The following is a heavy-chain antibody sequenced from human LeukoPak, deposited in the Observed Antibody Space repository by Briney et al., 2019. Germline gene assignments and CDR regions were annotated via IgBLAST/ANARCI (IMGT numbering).Heavy chain of an antibody. CDR2: MNPNSGNT. CDR3: ARGMGSGSYSGAYYFDY. CDR1: VDTFTSYD. Sequence: ASVTVSSTPSVDTFTSYDINWVRHAPGQGLEWMGWMNPNSGNTGYARKFQGRVTMTTNTSISTAYMELSSLRSEDTAVYYCARGMGSGSYSGAYYFDYWGQGTLVTVSS. J-gene: IGHJ4*02. V-gene: IGHV1-8*01. D-gene: IGHD3-22*01.